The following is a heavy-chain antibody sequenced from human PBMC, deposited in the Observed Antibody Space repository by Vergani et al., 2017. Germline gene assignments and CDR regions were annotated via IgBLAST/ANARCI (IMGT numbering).Heavy chain of an antibody. CDR3: ARGGNEKRLDS. V-gene: IGHV3-33*01. Sequence: QVQLVESEGGVVQPGRSLTLSCVASGFTFSSHGMHWVRQAPGKGLEWVAVIWYDGSNKYYGDSVKGRFTISRDNSKNTLYLKMNSLRVEDTAVYYCARGGNEKRLDSWGQGTLVTVSS. J-gene: IGHJ5*01. CDR2: IWYDGSNK. D-gene: IGHD1-1*01. CDR1: GFTFSSHG.